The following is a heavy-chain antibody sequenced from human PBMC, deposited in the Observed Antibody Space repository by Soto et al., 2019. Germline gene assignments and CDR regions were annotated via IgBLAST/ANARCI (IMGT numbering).Heavy chain of an antibody. CDR1: RFIFISYG. D-gene: IGHD5-18*01. CDR2: TSYDGNNK. Sequence: QVQLVESGGGVVQPGRSLRLSCAAPRFIFISYGMHWVRQAPGKGLEWLAVTSYDGNNKYYGDSVKGRFTISRDESKNTLYLQMNCLRPEDTAVYYCASTLDTTMVTWALGNWGQGTLVTVSS. V-gene: IGHV3-30*03. CDR3: ASTLDTTMVTWALGN. J-gene: IGHJ1*01.